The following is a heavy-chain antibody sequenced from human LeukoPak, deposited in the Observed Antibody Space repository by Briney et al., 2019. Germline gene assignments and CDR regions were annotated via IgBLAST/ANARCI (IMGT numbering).Heavy chain of an antibody. V-gene: IGHV4-31*03. D-gene: IGHD2-2*01. CDR3: ARALDCSSTSCRYDNWFDP. Sequence: SETLSLTCTVSGGSISSGGYYWSWIRQHPGKGLEWIGYIYYSGSTYYNPSLKSRVTISVDTSKNQFSLKLSSVTAADTAVYYCARALDCSSTSCRYDNWFDPWGQGTLVSVSS. CDR1: GGSISSGGYY. CDR2: IYYSGST. J-gene: IGHJ5*02.